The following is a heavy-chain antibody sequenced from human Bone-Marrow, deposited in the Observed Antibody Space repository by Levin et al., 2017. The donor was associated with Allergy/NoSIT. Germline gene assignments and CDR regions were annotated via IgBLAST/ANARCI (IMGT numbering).Heavy chain of an antibody. CDR1: GFTFSSYG. CDR3: AKGLGNDGILPGD. J-gene: IGHJ4*02. D-gene: IGHD3-16*01. V-gene: IGHV3-23*01. Sequence: PGGSLRLSCVASGFTFSSYGMDCVRQAPGKGLEWVSAISGSGETTYYGDSVRGRFTISRDNSINTVYLQMNSLRAEDTAVYYCAKGLGNDGILPGDWGQGTLVTVSS. CDR2: ISGSGETT.